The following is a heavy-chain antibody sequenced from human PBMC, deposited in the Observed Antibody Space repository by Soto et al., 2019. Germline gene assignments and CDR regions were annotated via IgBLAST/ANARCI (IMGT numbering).Heavy chain of an antibody. V-gene: IGHV1-18*01. D-gene: IGHD3-10*01. CDR3: ARLWFGELELGWFDP. CDR1: GYTFTSYG. J-gene: IGHJ5*02. Sequence: QVRLVQSGAEVKKPGASVKVSCKASGYTFTSYGITWVRQAPGQGLEWMGWISAYNGNTNYAQKLQGRVTMTTDTSTSTAYMELRSLRSDDTAVYYCARLWFGELELGWFDPWGQGTLVTVSS. CDR2: ISAYNGNT.